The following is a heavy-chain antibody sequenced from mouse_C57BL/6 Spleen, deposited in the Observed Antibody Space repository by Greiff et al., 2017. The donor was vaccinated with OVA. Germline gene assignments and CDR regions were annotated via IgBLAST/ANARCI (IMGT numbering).Heavy chain of an antibody. CDR1: GYAFSSSW. V-gene: IGHV1-82*01. CDR2: IYPGDGDT. D-gene: IGHD1-1*01. Sequence: QVQLQQSGPELVKPGASVKISCKASGYAFSSSWMNWAKQRPGKGLEWIGRIYPGDGDTNYNGKFKGKATLTADKSSSTAYMQLSSLTTEDSAVYFCARSDYYGRVSDYWGQGTTLTVSS. J-gene: IGHJ2*01. CDR3: ARSDYYGRVSDY.